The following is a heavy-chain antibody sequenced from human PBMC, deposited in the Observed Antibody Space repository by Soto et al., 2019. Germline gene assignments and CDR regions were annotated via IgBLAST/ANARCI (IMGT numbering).Heavy chain of an antibody. J-gene: IGHJ4*02. V-gene: IGHV1-3*05. Sequence: QVHLVQSEAEEKKPGASVKVSCKASGYTFTNYAMHWVRQAPGQRLEWMGWINAGNGDTKYSQNFQGRVTITRDTSASTAYMELSSLRSEDTAVYYCTRSALRPFGGLIGPFDYWGQGTLVTVSS. CDR3: TRSALRPFGGLIGPFDY. CDR1: GYTFTNYA. CDR2: INAGNGDT. D-gene: IGHD3-16*02.